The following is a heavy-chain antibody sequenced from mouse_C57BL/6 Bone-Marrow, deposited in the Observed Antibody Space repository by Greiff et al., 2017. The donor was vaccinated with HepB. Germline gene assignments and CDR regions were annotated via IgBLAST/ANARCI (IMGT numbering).Heavy chain of an antibody. CDR1: GYTFTSYW. Sequence: QVQLQQPGAELVKPGASVKLSCKASGYTFTSYWMQWVKQRPGQGLEWIGEIDPSDSYTNYNQKFKGKATLTVDTSSSTAYMQLSSLTSEDSAVYDCAGVATGYFDYWGQGTTLTVSS. J-gene: IGHJ2*01. V-gene: IGHV1-50*01. CDR3: AGVATGYFDY. CDR2: IDPSDSYT. D-gene: IGHD1-1*01.